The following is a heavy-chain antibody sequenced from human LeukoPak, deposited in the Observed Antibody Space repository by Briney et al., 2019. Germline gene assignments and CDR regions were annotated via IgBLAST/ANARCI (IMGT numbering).Heavy chain of an antibody. Sequence: ASVTVSCKASGYTFTGYYMHWVRQAPGQGLEWMGWINPNSGGTNYAQKFQGRVTMTRDTSISTAYMELSRLRSDDTAVYYCARATGYSSGWDDYWGQGTLVTVSS. D-gene: IGHD6-19*01. CDR1: GYTFTGYY. J-gene: IGHJ4*02. CDR3: ARATGYSSGWDDY. V-gene: IGHV1-2*02. CDR2: INPNSGGT.